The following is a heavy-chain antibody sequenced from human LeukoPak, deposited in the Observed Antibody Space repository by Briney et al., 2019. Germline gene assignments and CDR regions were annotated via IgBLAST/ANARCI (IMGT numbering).Heavy chain of an antibody. CDR1: GYTFTGYY. J-gene: IGHJ4*02. V-gene: IGHV1-2*02. CDR3: ARDRRASSSWYDY. CDR2: INPNSGGT. D-gene: IGHD6-13*01. Sequence: ASVKVYCKASGYTFTGYYMHWVRQAPGQGLEWMGWINPNSGGTNYAQKFQGRVTMTRDTSISTAYMELSRLRSDDTAVYYCARDRRASSSWYDYWGQGTLVTVSS.